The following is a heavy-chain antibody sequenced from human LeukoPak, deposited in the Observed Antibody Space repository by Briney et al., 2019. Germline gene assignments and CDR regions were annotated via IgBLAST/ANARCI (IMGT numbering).Heavy chain of an antibody. CDR2: INHSGST. J-gene: IGHJ6*02. D-gene: IGHD3-16*02. CDR3: ARDIALDYYGMDV. Sequence: SETLSLTCAVYGGSFSGYYWSWIRQPPGKGLEWIGEINHSGSTNYNPSLKSRVTISVDTSKNQFSLKLSSVTAADTAVYYCARDIALDYYGMDVWGQGTTVTVSS. CDR1: GGSFSGYY. V-gene: IGHV4-34*01.